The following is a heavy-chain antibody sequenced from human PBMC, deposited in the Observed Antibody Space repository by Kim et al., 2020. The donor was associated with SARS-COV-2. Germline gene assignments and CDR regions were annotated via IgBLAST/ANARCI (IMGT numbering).Heavy chain of an antibody. J-gene: IGHJ4*02. CDR3: ARGMVRGVTPGGGY. Sequence: AQKFQGRATMTRDTSTSTVYMELSSLRSEDTAVYYCARGMVRGVTPGGGYWGQGTLVTVSS. V-gene: IGHV1-46*01. D-gene: IGHD3-10*01.